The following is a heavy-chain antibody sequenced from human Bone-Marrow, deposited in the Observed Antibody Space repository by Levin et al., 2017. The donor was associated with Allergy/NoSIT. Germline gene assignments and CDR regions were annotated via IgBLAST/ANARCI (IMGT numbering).Heavy chain of an antibody. CDR1: GFIFSSYE. D-gene: IGHD1-26*01. CDR2: ISSGGSKI. CDR3: ARGRIRGGIYGDAFDI. J-gene: IGHJ3*02. Sequence: SGGSLRLSCAASGFIFSSYEMNWVRQAPGKGLEGISYISSGGSKIYDADSVRGRFTISRDNAKNPLYLQMNSLRAEDTAVYYCARGRIRGGIYGDAFDIWGQGTMVTVSS. V-gene: IGHV3-48*03.